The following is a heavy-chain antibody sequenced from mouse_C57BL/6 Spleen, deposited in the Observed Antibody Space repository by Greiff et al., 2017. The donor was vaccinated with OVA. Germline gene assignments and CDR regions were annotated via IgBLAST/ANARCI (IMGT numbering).Heavy chain of an antibody. CDR2: ISSGGSYT. Sequence: EVNLVESGGDLVKPGGSLKLSCAASGFTFSSYGMSWVRQTPDKRLEWVATISSGGSYTYYPDSVKGRFTISRDNAKNTLYLQMSSLKSEDTAMYYCARHGDSSGYSAWFAYWGQGTLVTVSA. CDR3: ARHGDSSGYSAWFAY. CDR1: GFTFSSYG. V-gene: IGHV5-6*01. D-gene: IGHD3-2*02. J-gene: IGHJ3*01.